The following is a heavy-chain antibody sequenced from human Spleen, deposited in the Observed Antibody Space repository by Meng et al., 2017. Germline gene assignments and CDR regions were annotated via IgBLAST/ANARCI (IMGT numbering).Heavy chain of an antibody. D-gene: IGHD6-13*01. Sequence: GGSLRLSCAASGFTFSSYAMSWVRQAPGKGLEWVAVISYDGSNKYYADSVKGRFTISRDNSKNTLYLQMNSLRAEDTAVYYCARDIQQQLVPLYYYYYGMDVWGQGTTVTVSS. CDR3: ARDIQQQLVPLYYYYYGMDV. CDR2: ISYDGSNK. CDR1: GFTFSSYA. J-gene: IGHJ6*02. V-gene: IGHV3-30*01.